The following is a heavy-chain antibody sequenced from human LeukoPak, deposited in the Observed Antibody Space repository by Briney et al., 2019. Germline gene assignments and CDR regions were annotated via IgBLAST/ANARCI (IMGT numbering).Heavy chain of an antibody. D-gene: IGHD5-12*01. J-gene: IGHJ4*02. Sequence: SVKVSCKASGFTFTSSAVQWVRQARGQRLEWIGWIVVGSGNTNYAQKFQERATITRDMYTSTAYMELSSLRSEDTAVYYCAAESDYDLFDSWGQGTLVTVSS. CDR3: AAESDYDLFDS. V-gene: IGHV1-58*01. CDR2: IVVGSGNT. CDR1: GFTFTSSA.